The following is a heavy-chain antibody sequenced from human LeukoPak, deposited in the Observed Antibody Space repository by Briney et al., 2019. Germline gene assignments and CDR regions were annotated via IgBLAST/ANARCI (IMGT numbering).Heavy chain of an antibody. CDR3: ARGGGDWGFHQSDY. Sequence: GGSLRLSCTASEFTVTTNYVTWVRQAPGKGLQWVSPVCATRSICYADSVRGRFSISRDTSKNTLFLQMNSLRAEDTAVYWCARGGGDWGFHQSDYWGQGTLVTVSS. D-gene: IGHD2-21*02. V-gene: IGHV3-53*01. J-gene: IGHJ4*02. CDR2: VCATRSI. CDR1: EFTVTTNY.